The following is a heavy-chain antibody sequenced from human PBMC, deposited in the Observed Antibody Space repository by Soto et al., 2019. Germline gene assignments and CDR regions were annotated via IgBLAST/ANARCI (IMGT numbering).Heavy chain of an antibody. V-gene: IGHV3-15*07. CDR2: IKSKNDGGTT. D-gene: IGHD6-19*01. CDR1: GFTFSNAW. J-gene: IGHJ4*02. CDR3: TTRIAVAKNDY. Sequence: ESGGGLVKPGGSLRLSCAASGFTFSNAWMNWVRQAPGKGLEWVGRIKSKNDGGTTDYAAPVKGRFTISRDDSKNTLYLQMNSLKTEDTAVYYCTTRIAVAKNDYWGQGTLVTVSS.